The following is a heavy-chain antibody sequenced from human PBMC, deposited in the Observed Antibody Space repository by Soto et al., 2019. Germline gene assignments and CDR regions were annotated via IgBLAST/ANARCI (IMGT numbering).Heavy chain of an antibody. CDR2: IYHSGST. CDR1: GGSISSGGSS. V-gene: IGHV4-30-2*01. D-gene: IGHD3-10*01. Sequence: SENLSLTCAVSGGSISSGGSSWSWIRQPPGKGMEWIGYIYHSGSTYYNPSLKSRVTISVDRSKNQFSLKLSSVTAADTAVYYCARGRSRGSGSYPYGMDVWGQGTTVTVSS. CDR3: ARGRSRGSGSYPYGMDV. J-gene: IGHJ6*02.